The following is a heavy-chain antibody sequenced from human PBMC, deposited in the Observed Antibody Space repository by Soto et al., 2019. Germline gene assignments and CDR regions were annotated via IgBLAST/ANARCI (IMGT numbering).Heavy chain of an antibody. Sequence: ASVKVSCKASGYTFTSFYMHWVRQAPGQGPEWVGIINPNGGSTSYAQNFQGRISMTSDTSTNTVYMELSSLRSDDTAVYYCARARPRIPASREGDYGGQGTLVTVSS. D-gene: IGHD6-6*01. CDR2: INPNGGST. V-gene: IGHV1-46*01. J-gene: IGHJ4*02. CDR1: GYTFTSFY. CDR3: ARARPRIPASREGDY.